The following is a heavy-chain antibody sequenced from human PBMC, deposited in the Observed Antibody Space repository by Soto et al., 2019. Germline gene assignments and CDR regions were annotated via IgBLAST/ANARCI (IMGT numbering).Heavy chain of an antibody. V-gene: IGHV4-39*01. Sequence: PSETLSLTCTVSGGSISSSSYYWGWIRQPPGKGLEWIGSIYYSGSTYYNPSLKSRVTISVDTSKNQFSLKLSSVTAADTAVYYCASHANWFAPWGQGTLVTVSS. CDR2: IYYSGST. CDR1: GGSISSSSYY. J-gene: IGHJ5*02. CDR3: ASHANWFAP.